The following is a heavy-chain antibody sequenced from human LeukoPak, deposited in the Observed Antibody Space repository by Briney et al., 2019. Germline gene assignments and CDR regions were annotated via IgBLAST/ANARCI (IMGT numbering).Heavy chain of an antibody. Sequence: LSLTCTVSGGSISSSSYYWGWIRQPPGKGLEWVSYISSSGSTIYYADSVKGRFTISRDNAENSLYLQMNSLRAEDTAVYYCARDVTPHDYWGQGTLVTVSS. CDR3: ARDVTPHDY. CDR1: GGSISSSSYY. J-gene: IGHJ4*02. V-gene: IGHV3-11*01. CDR2: ISSSGSTI. D-gene: IGHD5-18*01.